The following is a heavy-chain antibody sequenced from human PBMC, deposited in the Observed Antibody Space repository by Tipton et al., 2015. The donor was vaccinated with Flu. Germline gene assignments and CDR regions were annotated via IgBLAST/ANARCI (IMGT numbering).Heavy chain of an antibody. V-gene: IGHV4-59*08. CDR3: ARHDVERLSHLYYYYYMDV. CDR2: IYYSGST. CDR1: GGSISSYY. J-gene: IGHJ6*03. Sequence: TLSLTCTVPGGSISSYYWSWIRQPPGKGLEWIGYIYYSGSTNYNPSLKSRVTISVDTSKNQFSLKLSSVTAADTAVYYCARHDVERLSHLYYYYYMDVWGKGTTVTVSS. D-gene: IGHD1-26*01.